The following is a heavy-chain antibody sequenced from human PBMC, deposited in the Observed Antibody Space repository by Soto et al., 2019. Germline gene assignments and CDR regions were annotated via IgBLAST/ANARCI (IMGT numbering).Heavy chain of an antibody. D-gene: IGHD6-19*01. CDR3: ARYGPGYSSGWYGGEDY. V-gene: IGHV4-39*01. CDR2: IYYSGST. Sequence: PETLSLTCTVSGGSISSSSYYWGWIRQPPGKGLEWIGSIYYSGSTYYNPSLKSRVTISVDTSKNQFSLKLSSVTAADTAVYYCARYGPGYSSGWYGGEDYWGQVTLVTVS. J-gene: IGHJ4*02. CDR1: GGSISSSSYY.